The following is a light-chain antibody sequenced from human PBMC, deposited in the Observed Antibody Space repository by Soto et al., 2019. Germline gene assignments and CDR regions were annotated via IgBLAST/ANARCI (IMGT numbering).Light chain of an antibody. Sequence: DIVLTQSPATLYSFPGDRVTLSCRASQAVNTRLAWYQHKPGQAPRLLIYLTSNRAAGIPARFSGSGSGTDFTLTISDVEPEDFAVYYCHQRQSWPRTFGQGTKVDIK. J-gene: IGKJ1*01. CDR3: HQRQSWPRT. CDR1: QAVNTR. V-gene: IGKV3-11*01. CDR2: LTS.